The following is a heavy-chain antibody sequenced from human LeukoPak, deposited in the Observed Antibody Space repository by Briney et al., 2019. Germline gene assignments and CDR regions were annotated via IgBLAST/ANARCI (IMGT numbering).Heavy chain of an antibody. CDR3: ARKTVSTGVDY. CDR1: GGSFSGYF. CDR2: ISHTGNT. V-gene: IGHV4-34*01. Sequence: SETLSLACAVYGGSFSGYFWSWICQPPGKGLEWIGEISHTGNTAYKSSLKSRVTISLDMSKNQFSLKLSSVTAADTAVYYCARKTVSTGVDYWGQGTLVTVSS. D-gene: IGHD5/OR15-5a*01. J-gene: IGHJ4*02.